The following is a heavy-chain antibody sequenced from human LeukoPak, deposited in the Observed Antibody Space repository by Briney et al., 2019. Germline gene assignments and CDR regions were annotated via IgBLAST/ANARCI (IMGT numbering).Heavy chain of an antibody. D-gene: IGHD6-13*01. CDR2: ISGSSIYI. V-gene: IGHV3-21*01. CDR1: GFTFSTYS. CDR3: AREPSSWYGDWFDP. J-gene: IGHJ5*02. Sequence: GGSLRLSCAASGFTFSTYSMNWVRQAPGKGLEWVSSISGSSIYIYYADSVKGRFTISRDNAKNSLYLQMNSLRAEDTAVYYCAREPSSWYGDWFDPWGQGTLVTVSS.